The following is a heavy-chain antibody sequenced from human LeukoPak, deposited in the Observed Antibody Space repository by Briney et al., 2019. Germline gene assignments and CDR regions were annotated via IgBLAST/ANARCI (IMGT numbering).Heavy chain of an antibody. CDR1: GDSISSGGYY. CDR3: ARGIQLWSGDFDY. Sequence: SETLSLTCTVSGDSISSGGYYWSWIRQRPGKGLEWIGYIYYSGSTYYNPSLESRVTISVDTSKNQFSLRLSSVTAADTAVYYCARGIQLWSGDFDYWGQGTLVTVSS. CDR2: IYYSGST. V-gene: IGHV4-31*03. D-gene: IGHD5-18*01. J-gene: IGHJ4*02.